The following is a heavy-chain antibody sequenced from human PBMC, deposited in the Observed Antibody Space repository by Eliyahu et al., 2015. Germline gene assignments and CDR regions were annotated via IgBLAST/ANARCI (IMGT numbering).Heavy chain of an antibody. V-gene: IGHV4-61*08. CDR1: RGFASXGDFY. CDR3: ARETIGDDDAFDI. CDR2: IHYSGSF. Sequence: QVQLQESGPGLVKPSETLSLTCSVSRGFASXGDFYWNWIRQPPGKGLXWIGYIHYSGSFSYVPSLESRVTFSIDTSKNQFSLRLSSVTAADTAVYFCARETIGDDDAFDIWGQGTMVTVSS. D-gene: IGHD3-16*01. J-gene: IGHJ3*02.